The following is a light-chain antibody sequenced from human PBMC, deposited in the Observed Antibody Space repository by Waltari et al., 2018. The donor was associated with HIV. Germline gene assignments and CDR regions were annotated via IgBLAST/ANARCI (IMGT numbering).Light chain of an antibody. J-gene: IGKJ1*01. CDR1: QSVSSD. V-gene: IGKV3-11*01. CDR2: DAS. CDR3: QQHSNWPWT. Sequence: EIVLTQSPATLSLSSGERATLSCRASQSVSSDLTWFQQKPGQAPRLLIYDASKRATGIPARFSGSGSGTDFTLTISSLESEDFAVYYCQQHSNWPWTFGQGTKVEIK.